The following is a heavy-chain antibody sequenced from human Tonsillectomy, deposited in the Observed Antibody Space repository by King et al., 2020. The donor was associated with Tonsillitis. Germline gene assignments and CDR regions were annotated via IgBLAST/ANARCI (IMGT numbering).Heavy chain of an antibody. D-gene: IGHD2-21*02. V-gene: IGHV3-7*01. CDR3: ARPGLVWGGDGY. CDR2: IKQDGREK. CDR1: GFTFSSDW. J-gene: IGHJ4*02. Sequence: DVQLVESGGGLVQPGGSLRLSCAASGFTFSSDWMSWVRQAPGKGLEGVANIKQDGREKYYVDSVKGRFTISRDNAKNSLYLQMNSLRGEDTAVYYCARPGLVWGGDGYWGQGTLVTVSS.